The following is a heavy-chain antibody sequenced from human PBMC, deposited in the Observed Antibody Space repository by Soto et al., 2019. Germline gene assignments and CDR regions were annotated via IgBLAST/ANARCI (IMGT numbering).Heavy chain of an antibody. CDR2: ISAYNGNT. D-gene: IGHD1-1*01. CDR3: ARERVSTGPDY. J-gene: IGHJ4*02. Sequence: QVQLVQSGAEVKKPGASVKVSCKGSGYTFSSYGINWVRQAPGQGLEWMGWISAYNGNTDYAQNLQGRVTMTTDTSTSTAYIELRSLRSDDTAIYYCARERVSTGPDYWGQGTLVTVSS. V-gene: IGHV1-18*01. CDR1: GYTFSSYG.